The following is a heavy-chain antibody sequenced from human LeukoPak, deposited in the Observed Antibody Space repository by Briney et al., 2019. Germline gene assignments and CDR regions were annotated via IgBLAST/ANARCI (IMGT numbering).Heavy chain of an antibody. Sequence: TSETLSLTCSVSGGSISNYYWNWIRQPAGKGLEWIGRIYASASTNYNPSLKSRVTTSVDESKNQLSLRLSSVTAADTAIYYCARCLTGPTYYYYYMDVWGKGTTVTVSS. CDR2: IYASAST. CDR3: ARCLTGPTYYYYYMDV. J-gene: IGHJ6*03. V-gene: IGHV4-4*07. CDR1: GGSISNYY. D-gene: IGHD3-9*01.